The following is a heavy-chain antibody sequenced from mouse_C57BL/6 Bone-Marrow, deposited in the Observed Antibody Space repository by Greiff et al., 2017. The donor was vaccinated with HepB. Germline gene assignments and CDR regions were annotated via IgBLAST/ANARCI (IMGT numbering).Heavy chain of an antibody. J-gene: IGHJ1*03. CDR3: VRHNGNSYWYFDV. V-gene: IGHV10-1*01. CDR2: IRSKSNNYAT. Sequence: EVMLVESGGGLVQPKGSLKLSCAASGFSFNTYAMNWVRQAPGKGLEWVARIRSKSNNYATYYADSVKDRFTISRDDSESMLYLQMNNLKTEDTAMYYCVRHNGNSYWYFDVWGTGTTVTVSS. CDR1: GFSFNTYA. D-gene: IGHD2-1*01.